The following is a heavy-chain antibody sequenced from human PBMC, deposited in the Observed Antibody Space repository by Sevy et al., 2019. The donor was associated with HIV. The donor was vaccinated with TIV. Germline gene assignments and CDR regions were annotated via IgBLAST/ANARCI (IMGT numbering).Heavy chain of an antibody. D-gene: IGHD6-13*01. V-gene: IGHV3-30-3*01. J-gene: IGHJ3*01. CDR2: ISYGGNNK. Sequence: GGSLRLSCAASGFTFSGHSMHWVRQAPGKGPEWVTVISYGGNNKYYADSVKGRFTISRDNSKNTLSLQMYSLRLEDTAGYYCARHEGQQLTEGAFDLWGQATMVTVS. CDR3: ARHEGQQLTEGAFDL. CDR1: GFTFSGHS.